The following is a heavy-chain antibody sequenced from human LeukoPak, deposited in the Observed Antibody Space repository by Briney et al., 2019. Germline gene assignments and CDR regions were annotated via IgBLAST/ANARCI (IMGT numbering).Heavy chain of an antibody. J-gene: IGHJ6*03. D-gene: IGHD2-15*01. CDR1: GFTFSDFY. V-gene: IGHV3-11*01. Sequence: TGGSLRLSCAASGFTFSDFYMSWIRQAPGRGLEWISHIPNGGNAIYYADSVKGRFTISRDNAKESLSLQMSSLRDDDTAVYYCARMSSRSFFYYMDVWGKGTTVTVSS. CDR3: ARMSSRSFFYYMDV. CDR2: IPNGGNAI.